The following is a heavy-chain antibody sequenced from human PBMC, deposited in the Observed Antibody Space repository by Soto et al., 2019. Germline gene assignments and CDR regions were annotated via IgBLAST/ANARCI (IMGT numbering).Heavy chain of an antibody. V-gene: IGHV4-59*01. CDR1: GGSISSYY. J-gene: IGHJ5*02. Sequence: SETLSLTCTVSGGSISSYYWSWIRQPPGKGLEWIGYIYYSGSTNYNPSLKSRVTISVDTSKNQFSLKLSSVTAADTAMYYCARGFRGYDSSAFDPWGQGTLVTVSS. D-gene: IGHD3-22*01. CDR2: IYYSGST. CDR3: ARGFRGYDSSAFDP.